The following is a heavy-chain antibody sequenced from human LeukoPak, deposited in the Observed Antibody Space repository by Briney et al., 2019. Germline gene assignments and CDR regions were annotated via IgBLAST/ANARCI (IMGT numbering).Heavy chain of an antibody. CDR3: AREKIGRKNWFDP. J-gene: IGHJ5*02. Sequence: GGSLRLSCAASGFTFNSYPMHWVRLAPGKGLEWVAVISYDGTIQYYADSVKGRLTISRDNSKNTLYLQVNSLRAEDTAVYYCAREKIGRKNWFDPWGQGTLVTVSS. CDR2: ISYDGTIQ. CDR1: GFTFNSYP. V-gene: IGHV3-30-3*01.